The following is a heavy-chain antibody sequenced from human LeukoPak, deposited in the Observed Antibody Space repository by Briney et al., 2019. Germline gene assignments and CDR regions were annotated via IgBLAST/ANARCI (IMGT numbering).Heavy chain of an antibody. Sequence: GGSVKVSCKASGYTFTSYYMHWVRQAPGQGLEWMGIINPSGGNTNYAQRLQGRVTMTTDTSTSTAYTELRSLRSDDTAVYYCARDGTHSSGWFYYYYYMDVWGKGTTVTVSS. CDR3: ARDGTHSSGWFYYYYYMDV. CDR2: INPSGGNT. V-gene: IGHV1-46*01. CDR1: GYTFTSYY. D-gene: IGHD6-19*01. J-gene: IGHJ6*03.